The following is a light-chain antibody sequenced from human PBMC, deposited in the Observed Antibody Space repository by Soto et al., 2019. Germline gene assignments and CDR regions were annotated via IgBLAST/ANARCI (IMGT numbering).Light chain of an antibody. Sequence: EIVMTQSPAALSVSPGERFTLRCRASQSISLHLAWYQQKPGQAPRLLIYIASTRADGIPARFSGSGSGTEFTLTISSLQSEDSAIYYCQQYNNWPSWTFGQGTKVDI. CDR1: QSISLH. V-gene: IGKV3-15*01. CDR2: IAS. CDR3: QQYNNWPSWT. J-gene: IGKJ1*01.